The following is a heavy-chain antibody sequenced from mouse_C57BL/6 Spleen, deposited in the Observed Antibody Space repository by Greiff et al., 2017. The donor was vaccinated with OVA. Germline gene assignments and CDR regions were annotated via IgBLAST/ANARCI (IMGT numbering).Heavy chain of an antibody. CDR1: GYSFTGYY. J-gene: IGHJ3*01. CDR2: INPSTGGT. Sequence: EVQLQQSGPELVKPGASVKISCKASGYSFTGYYMNWVKQSPEKSLEWIGEINPSTGGTTYNQKFKAKATLTVDKSSSTAYMQLKSLTSEDSAVYYCARAMDYDYPAWFAYWGQGTLVTVSA. CDR3: ARAMDYDYPAWFAY. V-gene: IGHV1-42*01. D-gene: IGHD2-4*01.